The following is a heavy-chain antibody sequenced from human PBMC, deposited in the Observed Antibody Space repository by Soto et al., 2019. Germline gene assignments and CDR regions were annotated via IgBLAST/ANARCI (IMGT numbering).Heavy chain of an antibody. CDR1: GFTFSNYA. CDR2: VNNGGGGT. V-gene: IGHV3-23*01. J-gene: IGHJ4*02. CDR3: AKERLARGLDY. Sequence: QSGGSLRLSCAASGFTFSNYAMTWVRQAPGKGPEWISTVNNGGGGTYYADSVKGRFTISRDNSKNTLYLQVSSLRAEDTAVYYCAKERLARGLDYWGQGILVTVSS. D-gene: IGHD6-6*01.